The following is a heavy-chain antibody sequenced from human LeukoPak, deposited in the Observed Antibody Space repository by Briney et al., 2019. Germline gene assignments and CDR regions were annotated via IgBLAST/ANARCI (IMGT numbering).Heavy chain of an antibody. CDR3: TTDLRNYYGSGSYPV. J-gene: IGHJ4*02. CDR1: GFTFSNAW. D-gene: IGHD3-10*01. Sequence: GGSLRLSCAASGFTFSNAWMSWVRQAPGKGLEWVGRIKSKTDGGTTDYAAPVKGRFTISRDDSKNTLYLQMNSLKTEDTAVYYCTTDLRNYYGSGSYPVWGQGTRVTVSS. CDR2: IKSKTDGGTT. V-gene: IGHV3-15*01.